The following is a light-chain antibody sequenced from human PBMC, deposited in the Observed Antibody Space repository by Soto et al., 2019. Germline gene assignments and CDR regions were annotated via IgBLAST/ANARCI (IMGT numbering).Light chain of an antibody. J-gene: IGKJ4*01. V-gene: IGKV1-8*01. CDR1: QSIGTY. CDR3: QQYYIYPPT. CDR2: AAS. Sequence: ALRMTQSPSSFSASTGERVTITCRASQSIGTYLAWYQQIPGRAPKLLIFAASTLQRGVPSRFSGSGSGTDFTLTISCLQSEDFASYYCQQYYIYPPTFGGGTKVEIK.